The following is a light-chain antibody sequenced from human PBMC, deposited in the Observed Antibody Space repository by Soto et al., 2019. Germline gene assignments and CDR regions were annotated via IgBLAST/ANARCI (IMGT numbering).Light chain of an antibody. CDR1: SSDVGFYDY. Sequence: QSALTQPASVSGSPGQSITLSCTGTSSDVGFYDYVSWYQQHPGKAPKVMIYEVSNRPSGVSNRFSASKSGNTASLTISGLHAEDEADYYCSSYTSSGTVVFGGGTKLTVL. CDR2: EVS. V-gene: IGLV2-14*03. CDR3: SSYTSSGTVV. J-gene: IGLJ2*01.